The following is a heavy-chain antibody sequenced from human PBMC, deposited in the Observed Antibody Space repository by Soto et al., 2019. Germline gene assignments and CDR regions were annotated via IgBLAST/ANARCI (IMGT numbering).Heavy chain of an antibody. CDR2: IYYGGST. Sequence: KPSETLSLTCTVSGGSISSGDYYWSWIRQPPGKGLEWIGYIYYGGSTYYNPSLKSRVTISVDTSKNQFSLKLSSVTAADTAVYYCARDEVRWYYDSSGPRWGQGTLVTVSS. J-gene: IGHJ4*02. CDR3: ARDEVRWYYDSSGPR. CDR1: GGSISSGDYY. D-gene: IGHD3-22*01. V-gene: IGHV4-30-4*01.